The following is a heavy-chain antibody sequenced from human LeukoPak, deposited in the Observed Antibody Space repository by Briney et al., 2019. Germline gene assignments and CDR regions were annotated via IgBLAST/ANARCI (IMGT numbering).Heavy chain of an antibody. J-gene: IGHJ4*02. D-gene: IGHD6-19*01. V-gene: IGHV1-2*02. Sequence: ASVEVSCKASGYTFTGYYMHWVRQAPGQGLEWMGWINPNSGGTNYAQKFQGRVTMTRDTSISTAYMELSRLRSDDTAVYYCPRFRFTDVAVAADYWGQGTLVTVSS. CDR3: PRFRFTDVAVAADY. CDR1: GYTFTGYY. CDR2: INPNSGGT.